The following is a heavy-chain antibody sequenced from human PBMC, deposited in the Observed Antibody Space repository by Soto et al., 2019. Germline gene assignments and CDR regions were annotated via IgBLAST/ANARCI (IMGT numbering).Heavy chain of an antibody. CDR3: AREHYSYDGMDV. J-gene: IGHJ6*02. D-gene: IGHD5-18*01. Sequence: SLTLSCAASGFTFSSYSMNWVRPAPGKGLEWVSSISSSSSYIYYADSVKGRFTISRDNAKNSLYLQMNSLRAEDTAVYYSAREHYSYDGMDVWGQGTTVTVSS. CDR2: ISSSSSYI. CDR1: GFTFSSYS. V-gene: IGHV3-21*01.